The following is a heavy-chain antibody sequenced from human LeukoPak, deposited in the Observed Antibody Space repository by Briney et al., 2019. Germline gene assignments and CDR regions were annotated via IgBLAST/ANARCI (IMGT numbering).Heavy chain of an antibody. D-gene: IGHD1-26*01. V-gene: IGHV3-66*01. CDR3: AAKGNGYSGSYVFAH. CDR1: GFTFSSYW. J-gene: IGHJ4*02. CDR2: LYSSGGT. Sequence: GGSLRLSCAASGFTFSSYWMSWVRQAPGKGLEWVSVLYSSGGTNYADSVKGRFTISRDNSENTLDLQMNSLRAEDTAVYYCAAKGNGYSGSYVFAHWGQGTLVTVSS.